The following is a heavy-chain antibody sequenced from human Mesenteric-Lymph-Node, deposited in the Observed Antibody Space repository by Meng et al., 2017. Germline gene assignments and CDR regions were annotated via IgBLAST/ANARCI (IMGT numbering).Heavy chain of an antibody. CDR3: ARDEVMVRGVIDY. J-gene: IGHJ4*02. V-gene: IGHV4-34*01. CDR2: INHSGST. Sequence: SETLSLTCAVYGGSFSGYYWSWIRQPPGKGLEWIGEINHSGSTNYNPSLKSRVTISVDTSKNQFSLKLSSVTAADTAVYYCARDEVMVRGVIDYWGQGTLVTVSS. CDR1: GGSFSGYY. D-gene: IGHD3-10*01.